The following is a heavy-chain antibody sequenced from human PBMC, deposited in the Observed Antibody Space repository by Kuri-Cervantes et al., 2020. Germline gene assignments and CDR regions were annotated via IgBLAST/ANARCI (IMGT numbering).Heavy chain of an antibody. CDR2: MNPNSGNT. V-gene: IGHV1-8*01. J-gene: IGHJ6*02. D-gene: IGHD4-17*01. CDR1: GYTFTSYD. Sequence: ASVKVSCKASGYTFTSYDINWVRQATGQGLEWMGWMNPNSGNTGYAQKLQGRVTMTTDTSTSTAYMELRSLRSDDTAVYYCARDPPMTTVTPYYYYYGMDVWGQGTTVTVSS. CDR3: ARDPPMTTVTPYYYYYGMDV.